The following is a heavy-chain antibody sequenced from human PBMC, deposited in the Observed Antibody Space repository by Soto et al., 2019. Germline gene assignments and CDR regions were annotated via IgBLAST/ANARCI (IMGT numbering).Heavy chain of an antibody. CDR1: GFTFSSYA. V-gene: IGHV3-23*01. D-gene: IGHD6-19*01. Sequence: EVQLLESGGGLVQPGGSLRLSCAASGFTFSSYAMSWVRQAPGKGLEWVSAISGSGGSTYYADSVKGRFTISRDNSKNKLQQQRNSRRAEDTAGDYGAKEGRKAVAGPQHYYDYGMDVRGQGTTVTGSS. CDR3: AKEGRKAVAGPQHYYDYGMDV. CDR2: ISGSGGST. J-gene: IGHJ6*02.